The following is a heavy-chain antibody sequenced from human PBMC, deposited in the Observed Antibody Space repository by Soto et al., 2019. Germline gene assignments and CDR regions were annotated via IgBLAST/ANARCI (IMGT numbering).Heavy chain of an antibody. CDR3: ARDHYFVGANGYFGY. Sequence: ASVKVSCKASGYTFTSYGISWVRQAPGQGLEWMGTISANNGNTNYAQKLQGRVTMTTDTSTSTAYMELRSLRSDDTAVYYCARDHYFVGANGYFGYWGQGTLVTVSS. CDR2: ISANNGNT. CDR1: GYTFTSYG. D-gene: IGHD1-26*01. J-gene: IGHJ4*02. V-gene: IGHV1-18*04.